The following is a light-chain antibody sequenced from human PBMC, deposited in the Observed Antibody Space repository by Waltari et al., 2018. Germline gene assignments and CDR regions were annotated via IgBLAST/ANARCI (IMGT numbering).Light chain of an antibody. J-gene: IGKJ1*01. CDR2: GAP. CDR3: QQSYTTPPT. CDR1: QYINNC. V-gene: IGKV1-39*01. Sequence: DIQLTQSPSSLSASMGDRVAITCRASQYINNCLNWYQEKPGKAPQLLIYGAPNLQSGVPSRFSGSGSGADFTITISRLDPEDVATYSCQQSYTTPPTFGQGPKVGIK.